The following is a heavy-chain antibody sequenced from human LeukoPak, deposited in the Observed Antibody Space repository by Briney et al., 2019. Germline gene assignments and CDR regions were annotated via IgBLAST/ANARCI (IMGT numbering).Heavy chain of an antibody. D-gene: IGHD3-10*01. Sequence: SETLSLTCTVSGGSISPLYWGWIRQPPGKGLEFIGYIYYSGTTNYNPSLRSRVTLSVDASKNQFSLKLSSVTAADTAVYYCARGGVAAKYYFDYWGPGTLVTVSS. CDR3: ARGGVAAKYYFDY. CDR2: IYYSGTT. V-gene: IGHV4-59*11. CDR1: GGSISPLY. J-gene: IGHJ4*02.